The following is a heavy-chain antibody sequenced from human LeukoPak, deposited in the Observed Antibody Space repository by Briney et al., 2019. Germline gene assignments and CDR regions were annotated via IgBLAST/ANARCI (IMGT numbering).Heavy chain of an antibody. Sequence: ASVKVSCKASGYTFTSYAMHWVRQAPGQRLEWMGWINAGNGNTKYSQKFQGRVTITRDTSVSTAYMELSSLRSEDTAVYYCARVNSRGPYYYYYGMDVWGQGTTVTVSS. CDR2: INAGNGNT. CDR3: ARVNSRGPYYYYYGMDV. D-gene: IGHD6-13*01. V-gene: IGHV1-3*01. CDR1: GYTFTSYA. J-gene: IGHJ6*02.